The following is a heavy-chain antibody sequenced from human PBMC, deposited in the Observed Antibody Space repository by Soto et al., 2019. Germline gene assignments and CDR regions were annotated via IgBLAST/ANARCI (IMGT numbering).Heavy chain of an antibody. V-gene: IGHV5-51*01. CDR3: GRSRDVYYDSSGYAL. CDR1: GYSFTSYW. CDR2: IYPGDSDT. J-gene: IGHJ4*02. Sequence: PGESLKISCKGSGYSFTSYWIGWVRQMPGKGLEWMGIIYPGDSDTRYSPSFQGQVTISADKSISTAYLQWSSLKASDTAMYYCGRSRDVYYDSSGYALCGQGPPVTVFS. D-gene: IGHD3-22*01.